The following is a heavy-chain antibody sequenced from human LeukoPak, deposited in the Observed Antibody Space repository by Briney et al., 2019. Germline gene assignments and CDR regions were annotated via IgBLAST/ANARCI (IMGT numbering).Heavy chain of an antibody. CDR2: IKQDGTKT. CDR3: ARWRGAQSEFEY. D-gene: IGHD3-3*01. J-gene: IGHJ4*02. V-gene: IGHV3-7*01. CDR1: GFTFSSYW. Sequence: GGSLRLSCAASGFTFSSYWMSWVRQAPGKGLEFVANIKQDGTKTEYVDSVKGRFTISRDNAKNSLYLQMNNVRAEDTAVYYCARWRGAQSEFEYWGQGTLVTVSS.